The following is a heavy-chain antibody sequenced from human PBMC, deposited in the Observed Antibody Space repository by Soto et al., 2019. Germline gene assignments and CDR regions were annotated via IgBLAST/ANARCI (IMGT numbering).Heavy chain of an antibody. D-gene: IGHD3-9*01. J-gene: IGHJ3*02. Sequence: GGSLRLSCAASGFTFSSYSMNWVRQAPGKGLEWVSSISSSSSYIYYADSVKGRFTISRDNAKNSLYLQMNSLRAEDTAVYYCARDLDYAILTGPGAFDIWGQGTMVTVSS. CDR2: ISSSSSYI. V-gene: IGHV3-21*01. CDR1: GFTFSSYS. CDR3: ARDLDYAILTGPGAFDI.